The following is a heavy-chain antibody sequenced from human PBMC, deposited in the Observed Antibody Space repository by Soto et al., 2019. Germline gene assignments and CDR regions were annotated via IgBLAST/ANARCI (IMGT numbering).Heavy chain of an antibody. CDR3: ARAVIAAADAFDY. CDR2: ISYDGSNK. V-gene: IGHV3-30*03. J-gene: IGHJ4*02. CDR1: GFTFSSYG. D-gene: IGHD6-13*01. Sequence: PGGSLRLSCAASGFTFSSYGMHWVRQAPGKGLEWVAVISYDGSNKYYADSVKGRFTISRDNSKNTLYLQMNSLRAEDTAVYYCARAVIAAADAFDYWGQGTLVTVSS.